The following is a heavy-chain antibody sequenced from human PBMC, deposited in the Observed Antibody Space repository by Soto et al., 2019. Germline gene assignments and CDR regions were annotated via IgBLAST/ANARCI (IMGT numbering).Heavy chain of an antibody. Sequence: EVQLVESGGGLVQPGGSLRLSCAASGFTFSRYSMNWVRQAPGKGLEWVSHISGSSSTIYSTDSVKGRLTVSRDNAKNSLYLQRNSLRDEDTAVYFWAKTSLRVYYYGMDVWGQGTTVTVSS. V-gene: IGHV3-48*02. CDR2: ISGSSSTI. J-gene: IGHJ6*02. CDR1: GFTFSRYS. CDR3: AKTSLRVYYYGMDV.